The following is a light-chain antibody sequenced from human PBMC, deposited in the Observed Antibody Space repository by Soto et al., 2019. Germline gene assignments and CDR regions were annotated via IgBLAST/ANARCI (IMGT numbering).Light chain of an antibody. CDR3: QQHGQWPIT. CDR2: GAS. Sequence: EIVMTQSPATLSESPGERATLSCRASQSVSSNLAWYQQKPGQAPRLLIYGASSGPTDIPARFSGSGSGTEFTLTISSLQPEDVATYYCQQHGQWPITFGQGTRLEIK. V-gene: IGKV3D-15*01. CDR1: QSVSSN. J-gene: IGKJ5*01.